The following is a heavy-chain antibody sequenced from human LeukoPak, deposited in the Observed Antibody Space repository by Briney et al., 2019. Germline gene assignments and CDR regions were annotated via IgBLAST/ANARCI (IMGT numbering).Heavy chain of an antibody. J-gene: IGHJ5*02. CDR1: GFTFSSYA. CDR3: ARERGLLWFGELLP. Sequence: GGSLRLSCTAPGFTFSSYAIHWIRQAPGKGLEWVAVIWYDGSNKYYADSVKGRFTISRDNSKNTLYLQMNSLRAEDTAVYYCARERGLLWFGELLPWGQGTLVTVSS. D-gene: IGHD3-10*01. CDR2: IWYDGSNK. V-gene: IGHV3-33*01.